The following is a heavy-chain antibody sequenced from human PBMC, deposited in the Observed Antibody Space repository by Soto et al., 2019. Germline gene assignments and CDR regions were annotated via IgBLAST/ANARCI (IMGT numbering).Heavy chain of an antibody. J-gene: IGHJ4*02. CDR2: IYYSGST. CDR3: ARSITMVRGVDY. D-gene: IGHD3-10*01. V-gene: IGHV4-31*03. Sequence: QVQLQESGPGLVKPSQTLSLTCTVSGGSISSGGYYWSWIRQHPGKGLEWIGYIYYSGSTYYNPSLKSRLTISVDTSKNQFSLKLSSVTAADTAVYYCARSITMVRGVDYWGQGTLVTVSS. CDR1: GGSISSGGYY.